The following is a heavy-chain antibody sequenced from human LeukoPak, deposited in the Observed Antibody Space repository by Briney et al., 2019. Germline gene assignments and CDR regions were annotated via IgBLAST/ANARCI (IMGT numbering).Heavy chain of an antibody. CDR1: GFTFSSYW. Sequence: GGSLRLSCAASGFTFSSYWMSWVRQAPGKGLECVSVISASGGKTYYADSVKGRFTISRDTSKTTISLQMNSLRVEDSAVYYCAKWTRTTLFRGDRARFDSWGQGTLVTVSS. D-gene: IGHD3-10*01. CDR2: ISASGGKT. J-gene: IGHJ4*02. CDR3: AKWTRTTLFRGDRARFDS. V-gene: IGHV3-23*01.